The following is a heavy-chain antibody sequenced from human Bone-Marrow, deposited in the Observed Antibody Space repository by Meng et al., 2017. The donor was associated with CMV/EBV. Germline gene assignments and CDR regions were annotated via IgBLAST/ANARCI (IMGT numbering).Heavy chain of an antibody. J-gene: IGHJ6*02. Sequence: SEPLSLTCAVYGGSFSGYYWSWIRQPPGKGLEWIGEINHSGSTNYNPSLKSRVTISVDTSKNQFSLKLSSVTAADTAVYYCARGGSYYLYYYYYGMDVWGQGTTVTVSS. CDR3: ARGGSYYLYYYYYGMDV. CDR2: INHSGST. V-gene: IGHV4-34*01. D-gene: IGHD1-26*01. CDR1: GGSFSGYY.